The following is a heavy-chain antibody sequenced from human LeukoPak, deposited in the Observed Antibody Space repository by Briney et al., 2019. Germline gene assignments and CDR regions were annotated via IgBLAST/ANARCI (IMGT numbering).Heavy chain of an antibody. CDR3: AKDGISFNNHYDWFDP. Sequence: GRSLRLSCAASGFTFSSYRMHWVRQAPGKGLEWVAVISYGGSNKFYADSVKCRFTISRDNSKNTLYLQMNSLTAEDTALYYCAKDGISFNNHYDWFDPWGQGTLVTVSS. CDR2: ISYGGSNK. D-gene: IGHD1/OR15-1a*01. V-gene: IGHV3-30*18. CDR1: GFTFSSYR. J-gene: IGHJ5*02.